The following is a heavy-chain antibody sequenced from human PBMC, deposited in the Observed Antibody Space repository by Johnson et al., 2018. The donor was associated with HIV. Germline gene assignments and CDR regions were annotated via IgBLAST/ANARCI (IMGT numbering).Heavy chain of an antibody. CDR2: INWNGGST. V-gene: IGHV3-20*04. Sequence: VQLVESGGGLVQPGGSLRLSCAASGFTVSSNYMSWVRQVPGKGLEWVSGINWNGGSTGYADSVKGRFTISRDNSKNSLYLQMNSLRAEDTAVYYCARLPSGYSRDDLDIWGQGTMVTVSS. CDR3: ARLPSGYSRDDLDI. J-gene: IGHJ3*02. CDR1: GFTVSSNY. D-gene: IGHD5-18*01.